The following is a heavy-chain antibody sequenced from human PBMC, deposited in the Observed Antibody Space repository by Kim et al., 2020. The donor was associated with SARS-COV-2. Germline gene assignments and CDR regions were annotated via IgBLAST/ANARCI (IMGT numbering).Heavy chain of an antibody. CDR2: IRSKANSYAT. CDR1: GFTFSGSA. V-gene: IGHV3-73*01. J-gene: IGHJ4*02. Sequence: GGSLRLFCAASGFTFSGSAMHWVRQASGKGLEWVGRIRSKANSYATAYAASVKGRFTISRHDSKNTAYLQMNSLKTEDTAVYYCTSRDGNNSRLGRVLFAYWGQGSLVTVAS. CDR3: TSRDGNNSRLGRVLFAY. D-gene: IGHD1-1*01.